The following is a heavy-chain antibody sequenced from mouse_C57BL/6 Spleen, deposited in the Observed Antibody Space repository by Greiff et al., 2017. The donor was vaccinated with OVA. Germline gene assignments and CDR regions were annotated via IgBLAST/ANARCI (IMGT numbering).Heavy chain of an antibody. Sequence: QVQLQQSGAELVQPGASVKMSCKASGYTFTSYWITWVKQRPGQGLEWIGDIYPGSGSTNYNEKFKSKATLTVDTSSSTAYMQLSSLTSEDSAVYYCARRGYDYDFAYWGQGTLGTVSA. V-gene: IGHV1-55*01. CDR1: GYTFTSYW. CDR2: IYPGSGST. CDR3: ARRGYDYDFAY. D-gene: IGHD2-4*01. J-gene: IGHJ3*01.